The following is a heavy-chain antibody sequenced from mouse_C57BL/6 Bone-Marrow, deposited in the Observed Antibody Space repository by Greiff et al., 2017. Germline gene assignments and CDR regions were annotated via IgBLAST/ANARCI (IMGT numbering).Heavy chain of an antibody. CDR2: IHPNSGST. Sequence: QVQLQQPGAELVKPGASVKLSCKASGYTFTSYWMHWVKQRPGQGLEWIGMIHPNSGSTNYNEKFKSKATLTVDKSSSTAYMQLSSLTSEDSAVYYCARESYYYGFAYWGQGTLVTVSA. J-gene: IGHJ3*01. CDR1: GYTFTSYW. V-gene: IGHV1-64*01. CDR3: ARESYYYGFAY. D-gene: IGHD1-1*01.